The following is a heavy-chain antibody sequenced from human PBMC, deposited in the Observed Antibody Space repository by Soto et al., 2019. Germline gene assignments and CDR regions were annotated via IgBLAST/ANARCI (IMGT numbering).Heavy chain of an antibody. D-gene: IGHD3-22*01. CDR1: GYSFTSYW. CDR3: ARGNYYDSSGYYPLSY. J-gene: IGHJ4*02. V-gene: IGHV5-51*01. CDR2: IYPGDSDT. Sequence: GESLKISCKGSGYSFTSYWIGWVRQMPGKGLEWMGIIYPGDSDTRYSPSFQGQVTISADKSISTAYLQWSSLKASDTAMYSRARGNYYDSSGYYPLSYRGRGTLVAVAS.